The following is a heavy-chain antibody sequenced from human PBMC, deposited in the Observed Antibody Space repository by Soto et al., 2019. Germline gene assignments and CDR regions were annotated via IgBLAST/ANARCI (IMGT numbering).Heavy chain of an antibody. CDR2: ISSSSSTI. V-gene: IGHV3-48*01. D-gene: IGHD3-3*01. CDR3: ARDPQYYDFWSGYYFDY. Sequence: GGSLRLSCAASGFTFSSYSMNWVRQAPGKGLEWVSYISSSSSTIYYADSVKGRFTISRDNAKNSLYLQMNSLRAEDTAAYYCARDPQYYDFWSGYYFDYWGQGTLVTVSS. CDR1: GFTFSSYS. J-gene: IGHJ4*02.